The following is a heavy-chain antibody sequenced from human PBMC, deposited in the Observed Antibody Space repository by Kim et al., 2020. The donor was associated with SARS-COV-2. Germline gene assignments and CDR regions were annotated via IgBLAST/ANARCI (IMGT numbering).Heavy chain of an antibody. CDR2: VTHSSGNT. J-gene: IGHJ5*01. D-gene: IGHD6-19*01. V-gene: IGHV1-8*02. CDR1: GYFFSTYD. CDR3: ARTTSGWPNWFDS. Sequence: ASVKVSCMASGYFFSTYDINWVRQASGQGLEWLGWVTHSSGNTGYAQKFQGRVTVTRDNSIRPAYLELSHLRSEDTAVYYCARTTSGWPNWFDSWGQGTLVTVST.